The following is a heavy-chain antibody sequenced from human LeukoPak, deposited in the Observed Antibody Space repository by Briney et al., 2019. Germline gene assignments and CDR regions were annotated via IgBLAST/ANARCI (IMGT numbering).Heavy chain of an antibody. CDR1: GFTFDDYA. D-gene: IGHD2-2*02. V-gene: IGHV3-9*01. Sequence: PGGSLRLSCAASGFTFDDYAMHWVRQAPGKGLEWVSGISWNSGSIGYADSVKGRFTISRDNAKNSLYPQMNSLRAEDTALYYCAKSGYQLLYHNFDYWGQGTLVTVSS. CDR3: AKSGYQLLYHNFDY. J-gene: IGHJ4*02. CDR2: ISWNSGSI.